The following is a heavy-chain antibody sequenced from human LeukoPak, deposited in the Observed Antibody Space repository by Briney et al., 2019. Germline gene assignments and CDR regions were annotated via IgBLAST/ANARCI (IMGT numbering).Heavy chain of an antibody. CDR2: ISYDGSNT. Sequence: GRSLRLSCAASGFTFTSYAMHWVRQAPGKGLDWVAVISYDGSNTYADSVKGRFTISSDNSKSTLYLQMNSLRPEDTAVYYCARGRGNRDYYYNYGMDLWGQGTTVTVSS. CDR3: ARGRGNRDYYYNYGMDL. V-gene: IGHV3-30-3*01. D-gene: IGHD1-14*01. CDR1: GFTFTSYA. J-gene: IGHJ6*02.